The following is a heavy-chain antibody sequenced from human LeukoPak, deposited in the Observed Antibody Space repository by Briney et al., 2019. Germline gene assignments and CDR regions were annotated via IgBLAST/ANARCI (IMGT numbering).Heavy chain of an antibody. D-gene: IGHD6-6*01. CDR2: IYTSGST. J-gene: IGHJ4*02. V-gene: IGHV4-61*02. CDR3: ARHSDSSSVPHLFDY. CDR1: GGSISSGSYY. Sequence: SQTLSLTCTVSGGSISSGSYYWSWIRQPAGKGLEYIGRIYTSGSTNYNPSLKSRVTISVDTSKNQFSLKLSSVTAADTAVYYCARHSDSSSVPHLFDYWAREPWSPSPQ.